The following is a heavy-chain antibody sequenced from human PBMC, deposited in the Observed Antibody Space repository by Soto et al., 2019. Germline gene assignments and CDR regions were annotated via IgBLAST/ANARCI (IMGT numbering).Heavy chain of an antibody. CDR3: ARDQYSGSYAEGIN. D-gene: IGHD1-26*01. V-gene: IGHV3-48*03. CDR1: GFTFSSYE. J-gene: IGHJ3*01. Sequence: EGQLVESGGGWVQPGGSLRLSCPAPGFTFSSYEMNWVRQVPGKGLVGVSYISSSGSTIYYADSVKGRFTIARDNAKNSLYLQMNSLRAEDTAVYYCARDQYSGSYAEGINWGQGTMVTVSS. CDR2: ISSSGSTI.